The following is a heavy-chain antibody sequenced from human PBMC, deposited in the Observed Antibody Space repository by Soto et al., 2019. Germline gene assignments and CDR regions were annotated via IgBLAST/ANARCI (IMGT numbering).Heavy chain of an antibody. CDR2: ISDDGASI. Sequence: GGSLRLSCAASGFICSSYDMNWVRQAPGRGLEWVSYISDDGASIYYADSLKGRFTISRDNAKNSLSLQMNNLRAEDTAVYYCARENSVQAWLHHFDHWGLGTLVTVSS. CDR3: ARENSVQAWLHHFDH. V-gene: IGHV3-48*03. CDR1: GFICSSYD. J-gene: IGHJ4*02. D-gene: IGHD5-18*01.